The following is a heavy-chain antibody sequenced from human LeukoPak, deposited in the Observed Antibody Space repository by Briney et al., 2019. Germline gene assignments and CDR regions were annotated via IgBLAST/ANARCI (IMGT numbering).Heavy chain of an antibody. Sequence: SETLSLTRTVSGGSISTDLYYWTWIRQPAGKGLEWIGRIYSNGWTDYNPPLKSRVSISIDTSKNHFSLKMSLATAADTALYYCARGSGWNSFDPWGQGTLVTVSS. J-gene: IGHJ5*02. CDR1: GGSISTDLYY. D-gene: IGHD6-19*01. CDR2: IYSNGWT. V-gene: IGHV4-61*02. CDR3: ARGSGWNSFDP.